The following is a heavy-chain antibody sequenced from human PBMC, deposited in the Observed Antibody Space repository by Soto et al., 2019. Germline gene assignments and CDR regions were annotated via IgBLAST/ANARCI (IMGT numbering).Heavy chain of an antibody. Sequence: SETLSLTCAVYGGSFSGYYWSWIRQPPGKGLEWIGEINHSGRTNYNPSLKSRVTISVDTSKNQFSRKLSSVTAADTAVYYCARGIVVVPAAKYRGWFDPWGQGTLVTVSS. V-gene: IGHV4-34*01. CDR1: GGSFSGYY. CDR3: ARGIVVVPAAKYRGWFDP. J-gene: IGHJ5*02. D-gene: IGHD2-2*01. CDR2: INHSGRT.